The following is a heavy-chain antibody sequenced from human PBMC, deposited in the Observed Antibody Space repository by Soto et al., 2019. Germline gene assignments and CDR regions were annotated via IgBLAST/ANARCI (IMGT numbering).Heavy chain of an antibody. J-gene: IGHJ5*02. D-gene: IGHD2-2*01. V-gene: IGHV1-18*01. CDR3: ARDYCSSTSCYLFTTNWFCP. CDR1: GYTFTSYG. CDR2: ISAYNGNT. Sequence: ASVKVSCKASGYTFTSYGISWVRQAPGQGLEWMGWISAYNGNTNYAQKLQGRVTMTTDTSTSTAYMELRSLRSDDTAAYYCARDYCSSTSCYLFTTNWFCPWGQGTLVTVSS.